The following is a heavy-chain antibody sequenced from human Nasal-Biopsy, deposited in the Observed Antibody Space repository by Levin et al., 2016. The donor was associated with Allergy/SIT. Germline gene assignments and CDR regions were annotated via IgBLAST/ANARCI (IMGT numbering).Heavy chain of an antibody. D-gene: IGHD1-26*01. CDR1: GFAFITYN. CDR2: ISSDGTEE. Sequence: GESLKISCAASGFAFITYNMHWVRQAPGKELEWVALISSDGTEENYADSVKGRFTISRDNSRSTLYLRMNNLRREDTSVYYCARDLGRVVGTSPAGYFGLWGLGARVTVSS. J-gene: IGHJ4*02. V-gene: IGHV3-30*14. CDR3: ARDLGRVVGTSPAGYFGL.